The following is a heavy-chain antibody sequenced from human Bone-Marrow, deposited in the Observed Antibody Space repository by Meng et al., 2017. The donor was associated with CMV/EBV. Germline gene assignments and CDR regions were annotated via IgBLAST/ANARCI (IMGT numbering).Heavy chain of an antibody. V-gene: IGHV4-34*01. CDR3: ARGGTYYDFWRGYRSFVPNWFDP. D-gene: IGHD3-3*01. Sequence: YYSCWVLQHPGEALEWDGGIHHSGSTHLNPSLKSLVTVSVDTSQSQFSLKLSSVTAADTAVYYCARGGTYYDFWRGYRSFVPNWFDPWGQGTLVTVSS. CDR1: YY. CDR2: IHHSGST. J-gene: IGHJ5*02.